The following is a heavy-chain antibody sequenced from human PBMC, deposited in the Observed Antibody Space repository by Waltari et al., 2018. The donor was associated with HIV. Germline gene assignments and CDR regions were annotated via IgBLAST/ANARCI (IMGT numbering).Heavy chain of an antibody. CDR1: GFTFSSHG. CDR3: ARGTYGDGVYYGMDV. Sequence: QVQLVESGGGVVQPGRSLRLSCAASGFTFSSHGMHWVRQAPGKGLEWVAVIWYDGINKYYADSVKGRFTISRDNSKNTLYLQMNSLRAEDTAVYYCARGTYGDGVYYGMDVWGQGTTVTVSS. V-gene: IGHV3-33*01. J-gene: IGHJ6*02. D-gene: IGHD4-17*01. CDR2: IWYDGINK.